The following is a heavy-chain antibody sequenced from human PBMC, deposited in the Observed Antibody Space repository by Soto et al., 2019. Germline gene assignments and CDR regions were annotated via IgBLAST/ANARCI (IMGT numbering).Heavy chain of an antibody. Sequence: GGSLRLSCAASGFTFSSYWMHWVRQAPGKGLVWVSRINSDGSSTSYADSVKGRFTISRDNAKNTLYLQMNSLRAEDPAVYYCARVDDYGDYFDYWGQGTLVTVSS. CDR1: GFTFSSYW. V-gene: IGHV3-74*01. D-gene: IGHD4-17*01. J-gene: IGHJ4*02. CDR3: ARVDDYGDYFDY. CDR2: INSDGSST.